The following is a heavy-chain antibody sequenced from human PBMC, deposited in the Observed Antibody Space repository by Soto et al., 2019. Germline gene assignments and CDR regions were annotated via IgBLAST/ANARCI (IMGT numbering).Heavy chain of an antibody. CDR3: AKAPSLGLRFLEWPEEYYFDY. V-gene: IGHV3-23*01. J-gene: IGHJ4*02. Sequence: PGGSLRLSCAASGFTFSSYAMSWVRQAPGKGLEWVSAISGSGGSTYYADSVKGRFTISRDNSKNTLYLQMNSLRAEDTAVYYCAKAPSLGLRFLEWPEEYYFDYWGQGTLVTVSS. CDR2: ISGSGGST. CDR1: GFTFSSYA. D-gene: IGHD3-3*01.